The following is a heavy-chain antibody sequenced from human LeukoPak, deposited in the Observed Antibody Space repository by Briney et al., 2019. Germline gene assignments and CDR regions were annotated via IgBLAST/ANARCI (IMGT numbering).Heavy chain of an antibody. CDR3: ARLPVIVGAWSPIDY. Sequence: ASVKVSCKASGYTFTGYYMHWVRQAPGQGLEWMGWINPESGGTNYAQQFQGRVTMTRDTSISTAYMELTSLRSDDTAAYYCARLPVIVGAWSPIDYWGQGTRVTVSS. CDR1: GYTFTGYY. J-gene: IGHJ4*02. D-gene: IGHD1-26*01. V-gene: IGHV1-2*02. CDR2: INPESGGT.